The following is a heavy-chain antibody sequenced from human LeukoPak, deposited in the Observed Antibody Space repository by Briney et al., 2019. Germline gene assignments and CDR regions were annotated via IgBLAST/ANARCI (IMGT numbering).Heavy chain of an antibody. CDR2: IFRGGSL. CDR3: ARTLPGSFSDC. V-gene: IGHV3-53*01. D-gene: IGHD1-26*01. J-gene: IGHJ4*02. Sequence: GGSLRLSCAASGFRVSSNYMSWVRQAPGKGLEWVSVIFRGGSLYYADSVKGRFTISRDDSKNTVYLQLNSLRAEDTAVYYCARTLPGSFSDCWGQGTLVAVS. CDR1: GFRVSSNY.